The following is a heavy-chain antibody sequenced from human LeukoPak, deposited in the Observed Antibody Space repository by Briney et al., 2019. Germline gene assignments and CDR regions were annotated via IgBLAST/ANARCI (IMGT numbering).Heavy chain of an antibody. J-gene: IGHJ4*02. CDR1: GYSISSGYY. CDR3: ARSEGAGGPGSTTVTLFDY. V-gene: IGHV4-38-2*02. D-gene: IGHD4-17*01. CDR2: IYHSGST. Sequence: SETLSLTCTVSGYSISSGYYWGWIRQPPGKGLEWIGSIYHSGSTYYNPSLKSRVTISVDTSKNQFSLKLSSVTAADTAVYYCARSEGAGGPGSTTVTLFDYWGQGTLVTVSS.